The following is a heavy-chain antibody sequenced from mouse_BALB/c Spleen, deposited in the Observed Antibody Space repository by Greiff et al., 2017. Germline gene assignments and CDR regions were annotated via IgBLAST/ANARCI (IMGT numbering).Heavy chain of an antibody. CDR2: IYPGNVNT. CDR1: GYTFTSYY. CDR3: ARWLRGYFDV. D-gene: IGHD2-2*01. Sequence: VQLQESGPELVKPGASVRISCKASGYTFTSYYIHWVKQRPGQGLEWIGWIYPGNVNTKYNEKFKGKATLTADKSSSTAYMQLSSLTSEDSAVYFCARWLRGYFDVWGAGTTVTVSS. V-gene: IGHV1S56*01. J-gene: IGHJ1*01.